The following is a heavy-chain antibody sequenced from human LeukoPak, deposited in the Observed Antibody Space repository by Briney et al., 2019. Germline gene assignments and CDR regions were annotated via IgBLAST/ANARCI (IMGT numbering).Heavy chain of an antibody. V-gene: IGHV3-7*01. CDR2: ISPDGSDK. J-gene: IGHJ4*02. CDR3: TRVGVGGY. CDR1: GFTFSSYA. D-gene: IGHD3-16*01. Sequence: PGGSLRLSCAASGFTFSSYAMTWVRQAPGKGLEWVANISPDGSDKYYVDSVKGRFTISRDNAKDSLFLQMNSLRADDTAMYFCTRVGVGGYWGQGTLVTVSS.